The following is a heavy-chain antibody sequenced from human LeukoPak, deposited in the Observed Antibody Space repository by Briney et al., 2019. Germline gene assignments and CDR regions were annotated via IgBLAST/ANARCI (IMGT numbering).Heavy chain of an antibody. CDR3: ARVMGRLVRTWYFDL. J-gene: IGHJ2*01. CDR1: GFTVSSNY. V-gene: IGHV3-66*01. CDR2: IYDGGFT. Sequence: PGGSLRLSCAASGFTVSSNYMAWVRQPPGKELEWVSVIYDGGFTDYTDSVKGRFTISRDNSKSTLYLQMSTLRAEDTAVYHCARVMGRLVRTWYFDLWGRGTLVTVSS. D-gene: IGHD3-9*01.